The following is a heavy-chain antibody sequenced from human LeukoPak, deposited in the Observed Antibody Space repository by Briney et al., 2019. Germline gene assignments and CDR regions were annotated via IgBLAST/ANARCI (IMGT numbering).Heavy chain of an antibody. Sequence: PSETLSLTCTVSGGSISSGDYYWSWIRQPPGKGLEWIGYIYYSGSTYYNPSLKSRVTISVDTSKNQFSLKLSSVTAADTAVYYCARDTPCGGDCYRIHYWGQGTLVTVSS. CDR3: ARDTPCGGDCYRIHY. CDR2: IYYSGST. J-gene: IGHJ4*02. CDR1: GGSISSGDYY. D-gene: IGHD2-21*02. V-gene: IGHV4-30-4*01.